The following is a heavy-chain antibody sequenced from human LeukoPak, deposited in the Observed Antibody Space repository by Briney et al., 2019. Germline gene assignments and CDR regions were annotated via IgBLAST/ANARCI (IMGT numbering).Heavy chain of an antibody. J-gene: IGHJ4*02. CDR3: AREGEGYYDSSGYYQMFDY. CDR1: GGSNSSYY. D-gene: IGHD3-22*01. CDR2: IYTSGST. Sequence: SETLSLTCTVSGGSNSSYYWSWIRQPAGKGLEWIGRIYTSGSTNYNPSLKSRVTMSVDTSKNQFSLKLSSVTAADTAVYYCAREGEGYYDSSGYYQMFDYWGQGTLVTVSS. V-gene: IGHV4-4*07.